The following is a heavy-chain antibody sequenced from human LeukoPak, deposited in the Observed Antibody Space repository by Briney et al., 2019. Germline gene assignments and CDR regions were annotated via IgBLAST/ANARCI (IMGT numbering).Heavy chain of an antibody. D-gene: IGHD6-19*01. CDR3: AKGIYSSGWSYFDY. V-gene: IGHV3-23*01. Sequence: GGSLRLSCAASGFTFSNSAMGWVRQAPGKGLEWVSTLSGSGITTYYADSVKGRFTISRDNSKNTLYLQMNSLRAEDTAVYYCAKGIYSSGWSYFDYWGHGTLVTVSS. CDR2: LSGSGITT. CDR1: GFTFSNSA. J-gene: IGHJ4*01.